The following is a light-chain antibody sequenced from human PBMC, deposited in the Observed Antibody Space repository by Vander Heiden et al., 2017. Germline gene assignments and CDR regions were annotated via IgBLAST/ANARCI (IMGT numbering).Light chain of an antibody. CDR1: SCDVGDINY. CDR3: SSYAGISYFGVL. V-gene: IGLV2-8*01. Sequence: QSALTQPPSATASPAQSVSIHCTGTSCDVGDINYVPRYPQQPRKVHQLMIYEVNKRPAGGPERFSGSKSGNTASLAVSGRQAEDDADYYCSSYAGISYFGVLFGGGTKLTVL. J-gene: IGLJ2*01. CDR2: EVN.